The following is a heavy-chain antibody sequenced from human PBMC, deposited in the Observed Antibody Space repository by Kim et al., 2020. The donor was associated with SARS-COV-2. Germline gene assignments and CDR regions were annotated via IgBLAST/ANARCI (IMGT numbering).Heavy chain of an antibody. J-gene: IGHJ4*02. Sequence: GGSLRLSCAASGFTFSSYWMMWVRQAPGKGLQWVANIKEDGSKIYYVDSVKGRFTISRDNAKNSLYLQMNGLRDEDTAVYYCARNYGDYWGPVTLVTFSS. CDR2: IKEDGSKI. CDR3: ARNYGDY. CDR1: GFTFSSYW. V-gene: IGHV3-7*01. D-gene: IGHD3-16*01.